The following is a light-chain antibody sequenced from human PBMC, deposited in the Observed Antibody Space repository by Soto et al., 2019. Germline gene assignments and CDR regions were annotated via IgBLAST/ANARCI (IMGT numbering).Light chain of an antibody. Sequence: DIQMTQSPSSLSASVGDRVTITCQASQDISNYLNWYPQKPGKAPKLLIYDASNLETGVPSRFSGSGSGTDFTFTISSLQPEDIATHYCQQYDDLPPYTFGQGTKLEIK. CDR2: DAS. V-gene: IGKV1-33*01. CDR3: QQYDDLPPYT. CDR1: QDISNY. J-gene: IGKJ2*01.